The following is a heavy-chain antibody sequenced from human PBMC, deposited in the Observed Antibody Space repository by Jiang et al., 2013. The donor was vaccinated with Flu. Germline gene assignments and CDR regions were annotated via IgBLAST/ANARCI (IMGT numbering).Heavy chain of an antibody. CDR1: GFTFSSYG. J-gene: IGHJ3*02. D-gene: IGHD3-3*01. CDR3: ARESTAYYDFWSGYSDAFDI. CDR2: IWYDGSNK. V-gene: IGHV3-33*01. Sequence: VQLVESGGGVVQPGRSLRLSCAASGFTFSSYGMHWVRQAPGKGLEWVAVIWYDGSNKYYADSVKGRFTISRDNSKSTLYLQMNSLRAEDTAVYYCARESTAYYDFWSGYSDAFDIWGQGTMVTVSS.